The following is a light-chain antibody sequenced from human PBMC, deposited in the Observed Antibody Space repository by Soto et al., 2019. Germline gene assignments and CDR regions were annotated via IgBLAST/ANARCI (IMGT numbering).Light chain of an antibody. Sequence: QSVLTQPASVSGSPGQSITISCIGTSSDVGGYDYVSWYQQHPGKAPKLIIYEVSNRPSGVSNRFSGSKSGNTASLTISGLQTEDEGDYYCSSYTSSTTILFGGGTKVTVL. CDR2: EVS. CDR1: SSDVGGYDY. CDR3: SSYTSSTTIL. V-gene: IGLV2-14*01. J-gene: IGLJ2*01.